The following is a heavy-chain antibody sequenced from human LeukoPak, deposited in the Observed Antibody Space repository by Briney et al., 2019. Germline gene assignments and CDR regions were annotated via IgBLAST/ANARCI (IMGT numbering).Heavy chain of an antibody. CDR1: GYTFTGNH. Sequence: GASVKVSCKASGYTFTGNHVHWVRQAPGQGLEWMGWIDPNSGGTKYAQKFQDRVTMTSDTSISTAYRELSGLRSDDTAVYFCAKEADIVSFDLWGRGTLVTVSS. CDR2: IDPNSGGT. V-gene: IGHV1-2*02. J-gene: IGHJ2*01. CDR3: AKEADIVSFDL. D-gene: IGHD2-15*01.